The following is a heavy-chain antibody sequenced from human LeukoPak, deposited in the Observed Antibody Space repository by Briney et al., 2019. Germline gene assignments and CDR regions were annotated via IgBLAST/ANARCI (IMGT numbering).Heavy chain of an antibody. V-gene: IGHV4-59*06. CDR2: IYYSGST. D-gene: IGHD4-17*01. Sequence: SETLSLTCTVSGGSISSYYWSWIRQHPGKGLEWIGYIYYSGSTYYNPSLKSRVTISVDTSKNQFSLKLSSVTAADTAVYYCARKATVTTGWYFDLWGRGTLVTVSS. CDR1: GGSISSYY. J-gene: IGHJ2*01. CDR3: ARKATVTTGWYFDL.